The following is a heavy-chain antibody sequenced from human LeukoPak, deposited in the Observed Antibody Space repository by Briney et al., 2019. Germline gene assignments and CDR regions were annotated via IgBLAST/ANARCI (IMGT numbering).Heavy chain of an antibody. V-gene: IGHV1-18*01. D-gene: IGHD2-15*01. Sequence: GASVKVSCKASGYTFTSYGISWVRQAPGQGLEWMGWISAYNGNRNYAQKPQGRVTMTTDTSTSTAYMELRSLRSDDTAVYYCARDVGWGSGRTRIDYWGQGTLVTVSS. J-gene: IGHJ4*02. CDR1: GYTFTSYG. CDR2: ISAYNGNR. CDR3: ARDVGWGSGRTRIDY.